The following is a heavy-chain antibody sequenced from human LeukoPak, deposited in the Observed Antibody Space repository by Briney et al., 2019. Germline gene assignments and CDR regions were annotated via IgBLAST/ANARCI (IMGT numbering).Heavy chain of an antibody. J-gene: IGHJ4*02. CDR1: GGTFSSYA. V-gene: IGHV1-69*13. Sequence: GASVKVSCTASGGTFSSYAISWVRQAPGQGLEWMGGIIPIFGTANYAQKFQGRVTITADESTSTAYMELSSLRSEDTAVYYCARSGYYDSSGQHPIDYWGQGTLVTVSS. CDR2: IIPIFGTA. CDR3: ARSGYYDSSGQHPIDY. D-gene: IGHD3-22*01.